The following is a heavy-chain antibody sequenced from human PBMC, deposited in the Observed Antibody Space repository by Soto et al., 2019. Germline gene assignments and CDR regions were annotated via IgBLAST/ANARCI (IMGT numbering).Heavy chain of an antibody. J-gene: IGHJ6*03. V-gene: IGHV1-46*03. D-gene: IGHD1-26*01. CDR2: INPSGGST. Sequence: SSVKVSCLPSGYTITSYYMHLVRQAPGQGLEWMGIINPSGGSTSYAQKFQGRVTMTRDTTTSTVYMELSSLRSEDTAVYYCARVGRYYYYMDVWGKGTTVTVSS. CDR1: GYTITSYY. CDR3: ARVGRYYYYMDV.